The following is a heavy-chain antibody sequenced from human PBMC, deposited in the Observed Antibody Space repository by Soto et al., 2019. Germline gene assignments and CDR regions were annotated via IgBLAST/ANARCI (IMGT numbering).Heavy chain of an antibody. CDR1: GGSINSYY. Sequence: QVQLQESGPGLVKPSETLSLTCTVSGGSINSYYWSWIRQPPGKGLEWIGYIYYSGSTNYNPSLRSRITISADSPKNHFSLKLSSVTAADTAVYYCARHISSGTNIAAIRSFDPWGQGTLVTVSS. CDR3: ARHISSGTNIAAIRSFDP. D-gene: IGHD1-7*01. V-gene: IGHV4-59*08. CDR2: IYYSGST. J-gene: IGHJ5*02.